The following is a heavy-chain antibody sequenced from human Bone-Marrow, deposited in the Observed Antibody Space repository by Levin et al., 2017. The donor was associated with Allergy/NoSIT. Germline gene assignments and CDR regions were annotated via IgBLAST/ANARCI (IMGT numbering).Heavy chain of an antibody. Sequence: SETLSLTCAVSGGSISSGGYSWHWIRQAPGKGLQWVGYIYYVGSVYYNPSLESRLTISIDGSKNQFSLKLESVTAADTAVYYCVRGQSDHYRDSPFEIWGQGTMVT. CDR2: IYYVGSV. CDR1: GGSISSGGYS. J-gene: IGHJ3*02. CDR3: VRGQSDHYRDSPFEI. D-gene: IGHD3-3*01. V-gene: IGHV4-30-2*01.